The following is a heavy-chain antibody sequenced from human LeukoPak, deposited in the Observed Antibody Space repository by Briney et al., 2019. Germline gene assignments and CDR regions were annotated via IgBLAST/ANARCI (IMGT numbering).Heavy chain of an antibody. CDR1: GGSISSYY. Sequence: SETLSLTCTVSGGSISSYYWSWIRQPPGKGLEWIGYIYSDYRGSTKYNPSLESRVAISVDTSKNQFSLKLSSVTAADTAVYYCARGARRYYYGSGSYYHPTPTVFDYWGQGTLVTVSS. CDR3: ARGARRYYYGSGSYYHPTPTVFDY. D-gene: IGHD3-10*01. J-gene: IGHJ4*02. V-gene: IGHV4-59*12. CDR2: IYSDYRGST.